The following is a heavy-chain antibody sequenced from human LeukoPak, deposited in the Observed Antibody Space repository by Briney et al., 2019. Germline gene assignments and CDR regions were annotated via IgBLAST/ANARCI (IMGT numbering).Heavy chain of an antibody. J-gene: IGHJ4*02. CDR2: IYPGDSDT. CDR3: ARHGSGYGTLFDY. CDR1: GYSFTSYW. Sequence: GEPLQISCQGSGYSFTSYWIGWVRPVPGKGLEWMGIIYPGDSDTRYSPSFQGQVTISADKSISTAYLQWSSLKASDTAMYYCARHGSGYGTLFDYWGQGTLVTVSS. D-gene: IGHD5-12*01. V-gene: IGHV5-51*01.